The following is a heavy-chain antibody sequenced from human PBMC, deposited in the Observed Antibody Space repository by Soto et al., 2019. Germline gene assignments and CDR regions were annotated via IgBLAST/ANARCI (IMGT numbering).Heavy chain of an antibody. CDR1: GYSFTTHW. CDR3: ARQSCIGDTCYSWLFGY. CDR2: IHPGDSDA. Sequence: EVQLVQSGAEVKKPGESLKITCKGSGYSFTTHWVAWVHQMPGKGLEWMGMIHPGDSDARYSPCFEGQVTISADKSINTAYLQWTSLKASDTAMYSCARQSCIGDTCYSWLFGYWGQGTLVTVSS. D-gene: IGHD2-15*01. J-gene: IGHJ4*02. V-gene: IGHV5-51*07.